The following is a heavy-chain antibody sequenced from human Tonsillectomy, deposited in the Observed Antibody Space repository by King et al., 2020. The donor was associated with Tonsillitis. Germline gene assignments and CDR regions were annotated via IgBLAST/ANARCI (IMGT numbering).Heavy chain of an antibody. CDR1: GFTVSAYA. CDR3: ASLFNDRSGYSDY. CDR2: ISGSTGTT. V-gene: IGHV3-23*04. D-gene: IGHD3-22*01. J-gene: IGHJ4*02. Sequence: VQLVESGGRLVQPGGSLRLSCAASGFTVSAYAMSWVRQAPGRGLEWVSLISGSTGTTYYADSVKGRFTISRDNSKNTLSLQMNSLRAEDTAVYYCASLFNDRSGYSDYWGQGTLVTVSS.